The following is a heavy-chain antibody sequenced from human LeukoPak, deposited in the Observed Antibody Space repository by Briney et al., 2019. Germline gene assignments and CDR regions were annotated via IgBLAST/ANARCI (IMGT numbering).Heavy chain of an antibody. J-gene: IGHJ4*02. CDR2: IYHTGTT. V-gene: IGHV4-38-2*01. Sequence: PSETLSLTCDVSGYSISSAYYWGWIRQPPGKGLEWIGSIYHTGTTYYNPSLKSRITISVDTSKNQFSLRLSSVTAADTAVYFFARGVLYWGQGTLVTVSS. D-gene: IGHD2-8*01. CDR1: GYSISSAYY. CDR3: ARGVLY.